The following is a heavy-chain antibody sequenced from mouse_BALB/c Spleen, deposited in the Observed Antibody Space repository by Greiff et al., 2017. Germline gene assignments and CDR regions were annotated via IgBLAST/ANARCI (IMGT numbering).Heavy chain of an antibody. J-gene: IGHJ4*01. CDR3: TGCYYAMDY. V-gene: IGHV5-6-4*01. Sequence: EVHLVESGGGLVKPGGSLKLSCAASGFTFSSYTMSWVRQTPEKRLEWVATISSGGSYTYYPDSVKGRFTISRDNAKNTLYLQMSSLKSEDTAMYYCTGCYYAMDYWGQGTSVTVSS. CDR2: ISSGGSYT. CDR1: GFTFSSYT.